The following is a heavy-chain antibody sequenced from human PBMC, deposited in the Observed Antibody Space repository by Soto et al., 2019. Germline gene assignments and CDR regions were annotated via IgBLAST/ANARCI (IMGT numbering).Heavy chain of an antibody. V-gene: IGHV3-7*01. CDR1: GFTFSSYW. Sequence: GGSLRLSCAASGFTFSSYWMSWVRRAPGKGLEWVANIKQDGSEKYYVDSVKGRFTISRDNAKNSLYLQMNSLRAEDTAVYYCARDSGRGSSWYLYYFDYWGQGTLVTVSS. J-gene: IGHJ4*02. D-gene: IGHD6-13*01. CDR3: ARDSGRGSSWYLYYFDY. CDR2: IKQDGSEK.